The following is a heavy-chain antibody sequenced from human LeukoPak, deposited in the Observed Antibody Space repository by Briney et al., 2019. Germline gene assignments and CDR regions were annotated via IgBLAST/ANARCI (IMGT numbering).Heavy chain of an antibody. CDR3: ARDLAYGDDGL. Sequence: PGGSLRRSCAASGFTLSNYSMNWVRQAPGKGLEWVAFISSSSSYIFYADSLKGRFTISRDNAKNSLYLQMNSLRADDTAVYYCARDLAYGDDGLWGQGTLVTVSS. D-gene: IGHD4-17*01. J-gene: IGHJ4*02. V-gene: IGHV3-21*01. CDR1: GFTLSNYS. CDR2: ISSSSSYI.